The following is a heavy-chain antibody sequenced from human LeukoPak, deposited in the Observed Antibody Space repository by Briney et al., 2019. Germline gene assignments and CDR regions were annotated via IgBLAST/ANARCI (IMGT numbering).Heavy chain of an antibody. D-gene: IGHD5-12*01. Sequence: AASMKVSCKASGYTFTSYDINWVRQATGQGLEWMGWMNPNSGNTGYAQKFQGRVTMTRNTSISTAYMELSSLRSEDTAVYYCARAVRNSGYDYYYYYYMDVWGKGTTVTISS. J-gene: IGHJ6*03. CDR1: GYTFTSYD. CDR3: ARAVRNSGYDYYYYYYMDV. V-gene: IGHV1-8*01. CDR2: MNPNSGNT.